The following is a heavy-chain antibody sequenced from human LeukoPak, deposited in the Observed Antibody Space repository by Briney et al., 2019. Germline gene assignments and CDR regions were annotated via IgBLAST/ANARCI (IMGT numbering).Heavy chain of an antibody. Sequence: SGPTLVKPTQTLTLTCTFSGFSLSTSGVGAGWIRQPPGKALEWLALIYWDDDKRYSPSLKSRLTITKDTSKNQVVLTMTNMDPVDTATYYCAHSLDYYGSGSYLYFDYWGQGTLVTVSS. D-gene: IGHD3-10*01. CDR2: IYWDDDK. J-gene: IGHJ4*02. V-gene: IGHV2-5*02. CDR1: GFSLSTSGVG. CDR3: AHSLDYYGSGSYLYFDY.